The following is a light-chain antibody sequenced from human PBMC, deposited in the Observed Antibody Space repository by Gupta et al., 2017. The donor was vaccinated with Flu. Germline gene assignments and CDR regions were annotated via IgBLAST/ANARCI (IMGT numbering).Light chain of an antibody. CDR2: STN. J-gene: IGLJ3*02. CDR3: VLYMGSGMGG. V-gene: IGLV8-61*01. Sequence: QTVVTQEPSFSVSPGGTVTLTCGLSSGSVSTSYYPSWYQQTPGPAPRMLIYSTNTRSSGVPERFSGSILGTKAALTITGAQAEDEADYYCVLYMGSGMGGFGGGTKLTVL. CDR1: SGSVSTSYY.